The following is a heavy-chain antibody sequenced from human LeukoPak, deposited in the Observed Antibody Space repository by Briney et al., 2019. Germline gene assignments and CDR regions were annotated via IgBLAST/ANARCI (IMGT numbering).Heavy chain of an antibody. CDR1: GFTFSSYS. J-gene: IGHJ5*02. D-gene: IGHD3-16*01. CDR3: ARGRFSKSSNCFDP. Sequence: PGGSLRLSCAASGFTFSSYSMNWVRQAPGKGMEWLSYISVGSGTIYYADSVKGRFTISRDNAKNSLYLQMNSLRAEDTAVYYCARGRFSKSSNCFDPWGQGTLVTVSS. CDR2: ISVGSGTI. V-gene: IGHV3-48*01.